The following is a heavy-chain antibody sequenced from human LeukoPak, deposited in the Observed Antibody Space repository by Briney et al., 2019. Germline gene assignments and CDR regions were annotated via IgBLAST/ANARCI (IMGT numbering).Heavy chain of an antibody. CDR2: ISGSGGIT. V-gene: IGHV3-23*01. Sequence: GGTLRLSCVASGFTFSNHGMSWVRQAPGKGLEWVSAISGSGGITYHADSVKGRFTISRDNSKNTLYLQMNSLRAEDTAVYYCAGLRVGAGSVYYFDYWGQGTLVTVSS. J-gene: IGHJ4*02. CDR1: GFTFSNHG. D-gene: IGHD1-26*01. CDR3: AGLRVGAGSVYYFDY.